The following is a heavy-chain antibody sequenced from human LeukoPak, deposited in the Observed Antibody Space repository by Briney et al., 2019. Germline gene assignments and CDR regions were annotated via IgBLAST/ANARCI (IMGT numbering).Heavy chain of an antibody. CDR1: GYALAELS. V-gene: IGHV1-24*01. CDR2: FDAEQDET. D-gene: IGHD1-1*01. CDR3: ATDMMNGTTWRDY. Sequence: ASVKVSCKVSGYALAELSIHWVRQTPGKGLDWMGGFDAEQDETLYAQTFEGRVTMTEDTSTATAHLEMNRLTSDDTGVYFCATDMMNGTTWRDYWGQGTLVVVSS. J-gene: IGHJ4*02.